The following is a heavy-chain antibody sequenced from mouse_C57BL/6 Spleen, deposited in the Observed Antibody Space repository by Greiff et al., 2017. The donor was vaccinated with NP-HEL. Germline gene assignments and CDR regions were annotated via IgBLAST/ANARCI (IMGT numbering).Heavy chain of an antibody. CDR3: ARSPYYYGSSPYYFDY. Sequence: EVMLVESGGGLVKPGGSLKLSCAASGFTFSDYGMHWVRQAPEKGLEWVAYISSGSSTIYYADTVKGRFTISRDNAKNTLFLQMTSLRSEDTAMYYCARSPYYYGSSPYYFDYWGQGTTLTVSS. CDR1: GFTFSDYG. V-gene: IGHV5-17*01. CDR2: ISSGSSTI. J-gene: IGHJ2*01. D-gene: IGHD1-1*01.